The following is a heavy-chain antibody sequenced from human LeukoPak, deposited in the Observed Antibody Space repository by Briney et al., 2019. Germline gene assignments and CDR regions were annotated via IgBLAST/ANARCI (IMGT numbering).Heavy chain of an antibody. CDR1: GFTFSSYW. CDR2: IKQDGSEK. D-gene: IGHD3-10*01. J-gene: IGHJ5*02. Sequence: PGGSLRLSCAASGFTFSSYWMSWVRQAPGKGLEWVANIKQDGSEKYYVDSVKGRFTISRDNAKNSLYLQMNSLRAEDTAVYYCARFPLTYGSGRKGWFDPWGQGTLVTVSS. CDR3: ARFPLTYGSGRKGWFDP. V-gene: IGHV3-7*01.